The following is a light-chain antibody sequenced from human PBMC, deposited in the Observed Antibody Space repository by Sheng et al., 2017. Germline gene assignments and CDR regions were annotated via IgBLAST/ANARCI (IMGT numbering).Light chain of an antibody. CDR2: AAS. Sequence: DIEMTQSPSSLSASVGDRVTITCRASQSISGFLNWYQQKPGKAPQVLIFAASSLESGVPSRFSGRGSGTXFTLTITSVQPEDSATYYCQQSFSSEYSFGQGTKLEI. J-gene: IGKJ2*01. CDR1: QSISGF. CDR3: QQSFSSEYS. V-gene: IGKV1-39*01.